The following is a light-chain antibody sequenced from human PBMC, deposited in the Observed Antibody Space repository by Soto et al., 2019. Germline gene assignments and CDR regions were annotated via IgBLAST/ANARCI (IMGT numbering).Light chain of an antibody. J-gene: IGKJ1*01. CDR1: QSVSSSY. Sequence: EIGLTQSPGTLSLSPGERATLSCRASQSVSSSYLAWYQQKPGQAPRLLIYGASSRATGIPDRFSGSGSGTDFTLTISRLEPEGFAVYYCQQYGSSPRTFGQGTKVEIK. CDR2: GAS. V-gene: IGKV3-20*01. CDR3: QQYGSSPRT.